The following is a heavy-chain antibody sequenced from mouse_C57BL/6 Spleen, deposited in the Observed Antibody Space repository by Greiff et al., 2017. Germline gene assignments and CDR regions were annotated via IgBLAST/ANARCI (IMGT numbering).Heavy chain of an antibody. CDR1: GYTFTAYY. Sequence: VQLQQSGPELVKPGASVKISCKASGYTFTAYYMNWVKQSHGKSLEWIGDINPNNGGTSYNQKFKGKATLTVDKSSSTAYMELRSLTSEDSAFYYCERFDGYYLYAMDYWGQGTSVTVSS. J-gene: IGHJ4*01. V-gene: IGHV1-26*01. CDR3: ERFDGYYLYAMDY. D-gene: IGHD2-3*01. CDR2: INPNNGGT.